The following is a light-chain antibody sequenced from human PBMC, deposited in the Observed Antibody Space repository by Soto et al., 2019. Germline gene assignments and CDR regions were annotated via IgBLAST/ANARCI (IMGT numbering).Light chain of an antibody. CDR1: NSDVGGYNY. CDR2: EVS. J-gene: IGLJ1*01. Sequence: QSVLTQPPSASGSPGPSVTISCTGTNSDVGGYNYVSWYQQYPGKAPRLIIYEVSERPSGVPDRFSGSKSGNTASLTVSGPQTADEADYYCSSYAGSNWYVFGTGTKVTVL. V-gene: IGLV2-8*01. CDR3: SSYAGSNWYV.